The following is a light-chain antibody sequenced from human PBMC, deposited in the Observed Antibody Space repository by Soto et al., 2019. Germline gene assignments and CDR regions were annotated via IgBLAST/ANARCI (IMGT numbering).Light chain of an antibody. CDR1: QSVSSY. CDR2: DAS. V-gene: IGKV3-11*01. CDR3: QYLNSFPLT. J-gene: IGKJ4*01. Sequence: EIVLTQSPATLSLSPGERATLSCRASQSVSSYLAWYQQKPGQAPRLLIYDASNRATGIPARFSGSGSGTDFTLTISSLEPEDFAVYYCQYLNSFPLTFGGGTKVEIK.